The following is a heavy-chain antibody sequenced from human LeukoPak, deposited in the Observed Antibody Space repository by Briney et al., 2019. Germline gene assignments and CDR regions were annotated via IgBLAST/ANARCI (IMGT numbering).Heavy chain of an antibody. V-gene: IGHV3-30*02. CDR2: IRYDGSNK. CDR3: AKGDYYDSSGQTY. D-gene: IGHD3-22*01. CDR1: GFTFSSYG. J-gene: IGHJ4*02. Sequence: GGSLRLSCAASGFTFSSYGMHWVRQAPGKGLEWVAFIRYDGSNKYYADSVKGRFTISRDNSKSTLYLQMNSLRAEDTAVYYCAKGDYYDSSGQTYWGQGTLVTVSS.